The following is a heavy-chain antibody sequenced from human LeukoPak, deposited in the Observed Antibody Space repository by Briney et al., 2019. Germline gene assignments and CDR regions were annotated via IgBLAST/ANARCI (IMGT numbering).Heavy chain of an antibody. CDR3: AKNQYYYDSAADY. V-gene: IGHV3-23*01. D-gene: IGHD3-22*01. J-gene: IGHJ4*02. CDR1: GFTFSSYA. Sequence: PGGSLRLSCAASGFTFSSYAMSWVRQAPGKGLEWVSAISGSGGGTYYADSVKGRFTISRDNSKNTLYLQMNSLRAEDTAVYYCAKNQYYYDSAADYWGQGTLVTVSS. CDR2: ISGSGGGT.